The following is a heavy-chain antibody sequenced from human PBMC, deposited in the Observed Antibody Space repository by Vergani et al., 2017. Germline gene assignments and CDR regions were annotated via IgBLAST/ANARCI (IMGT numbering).Heavy chain of an antibody. J-gene: IGHJ4*02. Sequence: QLQLQESGPGLVKPSETLSLTCTVSGGSISSSSYYWGWIHQPPGKGLEWIGSIYYSGSTYYNPSLKSRVTISVDTSKNQFSLKLSSVTAADTAVYYCARLIAANYFDYWGQGTLVTVSS. CDR1: GGSISSSSYY. CDR2: IYYSGST. D-gene: IGHD6-25*01. CDR3: ARLIAANYFDY. V-gene: IGHV4-39*01.